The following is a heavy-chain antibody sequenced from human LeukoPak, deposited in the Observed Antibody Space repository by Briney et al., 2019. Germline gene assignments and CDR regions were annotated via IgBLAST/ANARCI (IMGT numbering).Heavy chain of an antibody. CDR1: GGSISSSNYY. D-gene: IGHD3-10*01. Sequence: SETLSLTCTVSGGSISSSNYYWGWIRQPPGKGLEWIGSIYYSGSTYYNPSLKSRVTISIDTSKNQFSLKLSSVTAADTAVYYCARSHPTMAWFDPWGQGTLVTVSS. CDR3: ARSHPTMAWFDP. V-gene: IGHV4-39*01. J-gene: IGHJ5*02. CDR2: IYYSGST.